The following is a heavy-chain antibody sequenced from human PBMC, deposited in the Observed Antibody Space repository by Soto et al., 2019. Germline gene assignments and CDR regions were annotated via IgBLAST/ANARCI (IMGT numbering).Heavy chain of an antibody. D-gene: IGHD3-10*01. CDR1: GYTFTSYG. J-gene: IGHJ6*03. V-gene: IGHV1-18*01. CDR2: ISAYNGNT. Sequence: ASVKVSCKASGYTFTSYGISWVRQAPGQGLEWMGWISAYNGNTNYAQKLQGRVTMTTDTSTSTAYMELRSLRSDDTAVYYCARDGDRLYGSGSYWYYYYYMDVWGKGTTVTVSS. CDR3: ARDGDRLYGSGSYWYYYYYMDV.